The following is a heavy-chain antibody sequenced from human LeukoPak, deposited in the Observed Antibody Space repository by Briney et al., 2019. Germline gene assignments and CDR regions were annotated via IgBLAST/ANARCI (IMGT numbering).Heavy chain of an antibody. Sequence: GGSLRLSCAASGFTFSSFAMSWVRQAPGKGLEWVSSIGGSSSSLYHAESVKGRFTISRDNARNSLYLQMNSVRAEDTAVYYCAKEAGQDYGALDAFDVWGQGTMVTVSS. CDR1: GFTFSSFA. D-gene: IGHD4-17*01. CDR2: IGGSSSSL. J-gene: IGHJ3*01. CDR3: AKEAGQDYGALDAFDV. V-gene: IGHV3-21*01.